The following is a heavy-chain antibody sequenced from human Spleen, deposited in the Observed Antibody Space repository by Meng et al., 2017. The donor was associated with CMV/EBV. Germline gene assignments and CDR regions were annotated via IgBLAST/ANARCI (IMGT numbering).Heavy chain of an antibody. CDR1: GFTFSTYW. CDR3: AIAIWFGELCDY. D-gene: IGHD3-10*01. Sequence: GESLKISCAATGFTFSTYWMTWVRQTPRKRLEWVANIKQDGSEKYYVDSVKGRFTISRDNAKNSLYLQMNSLRAEDTAVYFCAIAIWFGELCDYWGQGTLVTVSS. J-gene: IGHJ4*02. CDR2: IKQDGSEK. V-gene: IGHV3-7*01.